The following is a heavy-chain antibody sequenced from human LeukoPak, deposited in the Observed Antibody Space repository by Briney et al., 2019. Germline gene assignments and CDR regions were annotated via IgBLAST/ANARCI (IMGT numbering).Heavy chain of an antibody. J-gene: IGHJ4*02. CDR2: VNREVTTS. D-gene: IGHD3-9*01. V-gene: IGHV3-74*01. Sequence: GGSLRLSCAASGFTFSTYWMHWVRQVPGKGLVWVSRVNREVTTSAYADSVKGRFTISRDNDKNTLYLQMNSLRVEGTAVYYCARDVDWILFDYWGQGTLVTVSS. CDR1: GFTFSTYW. CDR3: ARDVDWILFDY.